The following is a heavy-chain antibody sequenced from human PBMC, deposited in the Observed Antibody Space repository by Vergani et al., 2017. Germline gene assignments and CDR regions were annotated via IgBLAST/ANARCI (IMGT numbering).Heavy chain of an antibody. V-gene: IGHV3-9*01. CDR2: ISWNSGAV. CDR3: AKDSSKLLPDYYYMDV. Sequence: EVDLVESGGGLAQPGGSLRLSCEASGITFWKFGMHWVRQGPGKGLEWVSGISWNSGAVDYADSVRGRFTISRDNAKNSLFLEMNSLRAEDTAVYYCAKDSSKLLPDYYYMDVWGKGTTVTVSS. CDR1: GITFWKFG. D-gene: IGHD2-15*01. J-gene: IGHJ6*03.